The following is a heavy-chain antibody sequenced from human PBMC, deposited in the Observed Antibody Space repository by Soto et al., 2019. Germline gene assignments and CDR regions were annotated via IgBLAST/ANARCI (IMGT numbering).Heavy chain of an antibody. J-gene: IGHJ6*02. Sequence: GGSLRLSCAASGFTFSSYAMHWVRQAPGKGLEWVAVISYDGSNKYYADSVKGRFTISRDNSKNTLYLQMNSLRAEDTAVYYCARPYCSSTSCPRYYYYGMDVWGQGTTVTVSS. CDR1: GFTFSSYA. CDR3: ARPYCSSTSCPRYYYYGMDV. CDR2: ISYDGSNK. V-gene: IGHV3-30-3*01. D-gene: IGHD2-2*01.